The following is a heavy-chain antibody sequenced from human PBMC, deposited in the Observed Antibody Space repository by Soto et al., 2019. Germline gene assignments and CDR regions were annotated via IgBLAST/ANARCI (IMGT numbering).Heavy chain of an antibody. CDR3: AKGGVMVIRFSFDY. CDR2: ISYDGSNK. V-gene: IGHV3-30*18. CDR1: GFTFSSYG. J-gene: IGHJ4*02. D-gene: IGHD3-22*01. Sequence: QVQLVESGGGVVQPGRSLRLSCAASGFTFSSYGMHWVRQAPGKGLEWVAVISYDGSNKYYADSVKGRFTISRDNSKNTLYLQMDTLRAEDTAVYYCAKGGVMVIRFSFDYWGQGTLVTVSS.